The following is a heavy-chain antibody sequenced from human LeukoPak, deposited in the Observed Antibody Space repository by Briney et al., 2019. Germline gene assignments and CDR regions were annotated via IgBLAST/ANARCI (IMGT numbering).Heavy chain of an antibody. CDR2: IFTSGWT. Sequence: SETLSLTCTVSGGSISSYYRSWVRQSPGKGLERIGYIFTSGWTDYNPSLKSRVTMSVDTSKNQLSMELRFLTAADTAVYYCATSHDVKTAPYDLWGQGTLVTVSS. CDR3: ATSHDVKTAPYDL. D-gene: IGHD2-21*01. V-gene: IGHV4-4*09. J-gene: IGHJ5*02. CDR1: GGSISSYY.